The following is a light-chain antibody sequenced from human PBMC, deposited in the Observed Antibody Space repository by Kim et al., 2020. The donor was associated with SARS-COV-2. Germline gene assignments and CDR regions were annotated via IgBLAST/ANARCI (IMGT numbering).Light chain of an antibody. V-gene: IGKV1-39*01. J-gene: IGKJ2*01. CDR2: AAY. CDR1: QSISIY. CDR3: QQSYSTPYT. Sequence: SASGGDRVTITCRASQSISIYCKWYQQKPGKAPKLLIYAAYSLQSWVPSKFSGSGSGTDFTLTISSLQPEDFATYYCQQSYSTPYTFGQGTKLEI.